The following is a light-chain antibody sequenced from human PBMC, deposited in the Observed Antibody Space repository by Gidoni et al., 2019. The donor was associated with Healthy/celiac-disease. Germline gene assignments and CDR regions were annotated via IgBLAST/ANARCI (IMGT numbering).Light chain of an antibody. CDR3: HQYGSSPGT. CDR1: QSVSSNY. CDR2: GAS. V-gene: IGKV3-20*01. J-gene: IGKJ1*01. Sequence: EIVLTQSPGTLSLSPGERATLSCRASQSVSSNYLAWYQQKPGQAPRLLIYGASSRATGIPDRFSGSGSGTDFTLTISILEPEDFAVYYCHQYGSSPGTFGQGTKVEIK.